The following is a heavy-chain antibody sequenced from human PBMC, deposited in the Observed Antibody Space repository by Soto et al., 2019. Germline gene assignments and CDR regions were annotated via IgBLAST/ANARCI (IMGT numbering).Heavy chain of an antibody. CDR1: GYTFTSYG. J-gene: IGHJ4*02. Sequence: AASVKVSCKASGYTFTSYGISWVRQAPGQGLEWMGWISAYNGNTNYAQKLQGRVTMTTDTSTSTAYMELRSLRSDDTAVYYCARVSSDSSGYYYFYHFDYWGQGTLVTVSS. D-gene: IGHD3-22*01. CDR3: ARVSSDSSGYYYFYHFDY. CDR2: ISAYNGNT. V-gene: IGHV1-18*01.